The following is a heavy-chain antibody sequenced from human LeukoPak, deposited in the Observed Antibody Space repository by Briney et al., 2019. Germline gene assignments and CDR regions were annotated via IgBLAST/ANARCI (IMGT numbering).Heavy chain of an antibody. CDR2: INHSGST. V-gene: IGHV4-34*01. CDR3: ASSIISNEVPSHRGSSFDY. CDR1: GGSFSGYY. J-gene: IGHJ4*02. Sequence: SETLSLTCAVYGGSFSGYYWSWVRQPPGKGLEWIGEINHSGSTNYNPSLRSRVTISVEKSKNQFSLTLSSVTAAHTAVYYCASSIISNEVPSHRGSSFDYWGQRTPVSVSS. D-gene: IGHD2-2*01.